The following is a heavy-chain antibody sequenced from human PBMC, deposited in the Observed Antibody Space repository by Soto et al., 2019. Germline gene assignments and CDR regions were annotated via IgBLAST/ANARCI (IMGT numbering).Heavy chain of an antibody. CDR2: IGVYANT. J-gene: IGHJ4*02. V-gene: IGHV3-23*01. Sequence: SGGSLRLSCAASGFTFSSYDMNWVRQAPGKGLEWVSAIGVYANTYYADSVKGRFTISRDDSRNTVHLQLNSLRVDDTAVYYCAKESTVGSPGDYFDSWGQGTLVTV. CDR1: GFTFSSYD. D-gene: IGHD1-26*01. CDR3: AKESTVGSPGDYFDS.